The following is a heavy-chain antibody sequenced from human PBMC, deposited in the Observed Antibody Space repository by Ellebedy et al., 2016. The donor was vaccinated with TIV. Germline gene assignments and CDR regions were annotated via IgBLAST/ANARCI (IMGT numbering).Heavy chain of an antibody. CDR3: ARDTLVGVTDSYFDY. J-gene: IGHJ4*02. Sequence: PGGSLRLSCAASGFTFSSYWMSWVRQAPGKGLEWVANIKQDGSKRFYVDSVKGRITISRDNAKTSLSLQMNNLRAEDTAVYYCARDTLVGVTDSYFDYWGQGTLVTVSS. D-gene: IGHD1-26*01. V-gene: IGHV3-7*03. CDR2: IKQDGSKR. CDR1: GFTFSSYW.